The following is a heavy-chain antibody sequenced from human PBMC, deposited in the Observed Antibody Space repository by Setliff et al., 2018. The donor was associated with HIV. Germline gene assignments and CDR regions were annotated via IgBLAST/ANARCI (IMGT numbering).Heavy chain of an antibody. CDR1: GGSITSGSYY. Sequence: SETLSLTCTVSGGSITSGSYYWSWIRQPAGKGLEWIGRFYTSGSTNYNPSLKSRVTMSVDTSKNQFSLKLSSVTAADTAVYYCARDRGSGSWFDLWGQGTLVTVSS. J-gene: IGHJ5*02. D-gene: IGHD1-26*01. V-gene: IGHV4-61*02. CDR3: ARDRGSGSWFDL. CDR2: FYTSGST.